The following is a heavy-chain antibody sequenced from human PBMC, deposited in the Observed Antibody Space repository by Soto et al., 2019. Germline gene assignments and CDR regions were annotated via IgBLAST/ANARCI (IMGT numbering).Heavy chain of an antibody. D-gene: IGHD3-10*01. J-gene: IGHJ6*03. CDR3: ARVLNGYGSGSQTYYYYYYMDV. CDR1: GGSISSYY. Sequence: SETLSLTCTVSGGSISSYYWSWIRQPPGKGLEWIGYIYYSGSTNYNPSLKSRVTISVDTSKNQFSLKLSSVTAADTAVYYCARVLNGYGSGSQTYYYYYYMDVWGKGTTVTVSS. CDR2: IYYSGST. V-gene: IGHV4-59*01.